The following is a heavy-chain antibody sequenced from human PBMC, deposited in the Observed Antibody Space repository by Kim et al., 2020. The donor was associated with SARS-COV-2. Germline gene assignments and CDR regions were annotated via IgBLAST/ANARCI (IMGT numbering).Heavy chain of an antibody. CDR3: ARPGRQWPVRPTFYYFDY. J-gene: IGHJ4*01. CDR2: INHSGST. Sequence: SETLSLTCAVYGGSFSGYYWSWIRQPPGKGLEWIGEINHSGSTNYNPSLKSRVTISVDTSKNQFSLKLSSVTAADTAVYYCARPGRQWPVRPTFYYFDY. V-gene: IGHV4-34*01. CDR1: GGSFSGYY. D-gene: IGHD6-19*01.